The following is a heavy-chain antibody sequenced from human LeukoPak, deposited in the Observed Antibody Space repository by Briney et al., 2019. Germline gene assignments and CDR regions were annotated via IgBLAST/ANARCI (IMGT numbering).Heavy chain of an antibody. CDR3: ARDEEDYGGNIPFDY. CDR2: MWFDGSYK. V-gene: IGHV3-33*01. D-gene: IGHD4-23*01. CDR1: GFSFRSYG. Sequence: GRSLRLSCAASGFSFRSYGMHWVRQAPGKGLEWVALMWFDGSYKYYTESVKGRFTISRDNSKNTLYLQMNSLRADDTAVYYCARDEEDYGGNIPFDYWGRGTLVTVSS. J-gene: IGHJ4*02.